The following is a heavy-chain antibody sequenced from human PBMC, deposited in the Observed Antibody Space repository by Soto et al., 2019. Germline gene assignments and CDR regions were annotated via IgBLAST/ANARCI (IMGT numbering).Heavy chain of an antibody. Sequence: QVQLVQSGAEVKKPGSSVKVSRKASGGTFSSYAISWVRQAPGQGLEWMGGIIPIFGTANYAQKFQGRVTITADESTSTAYMELSSLRSEDTAVYYCASMGGACGGDCQPYFDYWGQGTLVTVSS. J-gene: IGHJ4*02. CDR1: GGTFSSYA. CDR3: ASMGGACGGDCQPYFDY. V-gene: IGHV1-69*01. D-gene: IGHD2-21*02. CDR2: IIPIFGTA.